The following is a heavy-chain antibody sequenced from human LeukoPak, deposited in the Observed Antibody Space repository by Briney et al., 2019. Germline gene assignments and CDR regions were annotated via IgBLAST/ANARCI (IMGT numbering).Heavy chain of an antibody. D-gene: IGHD1-1*01. Sequence: GGSLRLSCSASGFTFSDYYMSWVRQAPGKGLEWISYMSSRGYPTYYAESVKGRFTISRDNAKNTLYLQMHNLRTDDTAVYFCARVGIALTSPFDYWGLGTLVAVSS. J-gene: IGHJ4*02. CDR2: MSSRGYPT. CDR1: GFTFSDYY. V-gene: IGHV3-11*01. CDR3: ARVGIALTSPFDY.